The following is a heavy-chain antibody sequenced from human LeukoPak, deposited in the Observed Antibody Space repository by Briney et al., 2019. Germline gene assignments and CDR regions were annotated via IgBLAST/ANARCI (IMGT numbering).Heavy chain of an antibody. CDR2: SIPIFGTA. Sequence: ASVKLSCKASGGTFSSYAISWVRHAPGQGLEWMGGSIPIFGTANYAQKFQGRVTITADESTSTAYMELSSLRSEDTAVYYCARSPYGSGSYHWFDPWGQGTLVTVSS. CDR3: ARSPYGSGSYHWFDP. J-gene: IGHJ5*02. CDR1: GGTFSSYA. D-gene: IGHD3-10*01. V-gene: IGHV1-69*13.